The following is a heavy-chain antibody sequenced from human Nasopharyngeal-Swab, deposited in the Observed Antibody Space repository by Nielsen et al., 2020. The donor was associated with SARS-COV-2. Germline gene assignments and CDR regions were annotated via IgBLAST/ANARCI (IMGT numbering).Heavy chain of an antibody. CDR2: ISYDGSNK. CDR1: GFTFSSYG. V-gene: IGHV3-30*03. D-gene: IGHD3-22*01. J-gene: IGHJ4*02. CDR3: ARELTNYYDSSGYLDY. Sequence: GGSLRLSCAASGFTFSSYGMHWVRQAPGKGLEWVAVISYDGSNKYYADSVKGRFTISRDNSKNTLYLQMNSLRAEDTAVYYCARELTNYYDSSGYLDYWGQGTLVTVSS.